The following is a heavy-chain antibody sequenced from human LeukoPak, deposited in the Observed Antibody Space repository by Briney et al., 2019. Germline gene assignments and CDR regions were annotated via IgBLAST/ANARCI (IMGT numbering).Heavy chain of an antibody. CDR2: INHSGST. V-gene: IGHV4-34*01. CDR1: GGSFSGYY. CDR3: ASKKLDYYDSSGYVSWFDP. Sequence: PSETLSLTCAVYGGSFSGYYWSWIRQPPGKGLEWIGEINHSGSTNYNPSLKSRVTISVDTSKNQFSLKLSSVTAADTAVYYCASKKLDYYDSSGYVSWFDPWGQGTLVTVSS. J-gene: IGHJ5*02. D-gene: IGHD3-22*01.